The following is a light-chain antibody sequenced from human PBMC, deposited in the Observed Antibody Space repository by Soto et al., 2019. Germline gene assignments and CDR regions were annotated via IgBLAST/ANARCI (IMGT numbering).Light chain of an antibody. J-gene: IGLJ1*01. V-gene: IGLV2-8*01. Sequence: QSVLTQPPSASGSPGQSVTISCSGTSSDVGGYNFVSWYQQHPGKAPKFLIYEVRKRPSGVPARFSGSKSGNTASLTISGLQAEDEADYYCSSSAGSNNDVFGTGTQLTVL. CDR1: SSDVGGYNF. CDR2: EVR. CDR3: SSSAGSNNDV.